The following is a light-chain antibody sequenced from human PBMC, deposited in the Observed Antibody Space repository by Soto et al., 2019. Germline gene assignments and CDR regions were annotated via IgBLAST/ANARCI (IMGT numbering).Light chain of an antibody. J-gene: IGKJ5*01. CDR1: QGISSY. V-gene: IGKV1-8*01. CDR3: QQYYSYPFN. CDR2: AAS. Sequence: AIRITQSPSSLSASTVDRVTITFLASQGISSYLTWYQQKPGKAPKLLIYAASTLQSGVPSRFSGSGSGTDFTLTISCLQSEDFATYYCQQYYSYPFNFGQGTRLEIK.